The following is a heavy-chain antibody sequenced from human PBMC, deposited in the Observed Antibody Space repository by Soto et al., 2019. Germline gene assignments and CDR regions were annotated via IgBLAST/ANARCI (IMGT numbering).Heavy chain of an antibody. CDR2: INHSGST. Sequence: SETLSLTCTVSSGSISTYYWSWIRQPPGKGLEWIGEINHSGSTNYNPSLKTRVTISVDTSKSQLSLKLSSAAAADTAVYYCAREGGSSSRAFDIWGQGTMVTVSS. CDR1: SGSISTYY. J-gene: IGHJ3*02. CDR3: AREGGSSSRAFDI. V-gene: IGHV4-59*12. D-gene: IGHD6-6*01.